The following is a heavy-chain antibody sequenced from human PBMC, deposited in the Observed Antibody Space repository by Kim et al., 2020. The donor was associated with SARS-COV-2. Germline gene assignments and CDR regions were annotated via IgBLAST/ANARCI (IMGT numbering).Heavy chain of an antibody. V-gene: IGHV1-69*13. D-gene: IGHD6-19*01. CDR1: GGTFSSYA. J-gene: IGHJ6*02. CDR2: IIPIFGTA. CDR3: ATAVAGIWTNPHNNYYYYYGMDV. Sequence: SVKVSCKASGGTFSSYAISWVRQAPGQGLEWMGGIIPIFGTANYAQKFQGRVTITADESTSTAYMELSSLRSEDTAVYYCATAVAGIWTNPHNNYYYYYGMDVWGQGTTVTVSS.